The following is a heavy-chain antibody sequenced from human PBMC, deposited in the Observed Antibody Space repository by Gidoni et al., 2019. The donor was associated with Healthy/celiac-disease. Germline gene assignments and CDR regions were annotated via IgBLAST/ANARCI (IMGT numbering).Heavy chain of an antibody. J-gene: IGHJ6*03. CDR3: AQSSYYGSGNPYYMDV. V-gene: IGHV3-33*08. D-gene: IGHD3-10*01. CDR1: GFTFSSYG. Sequence: QVQLVESGGGVVQPGRSLRLSCAASGFTFSSYGMHWVRQAPGKGLEWVAVIWYDGSNKYYADSVKGRFTISRDNSKNTLYLQMNSLRAEDTAVYYCAQSSYYGSGNPYYMDVWGKGTTVTVSS. CDR2: IWYDGSNK.